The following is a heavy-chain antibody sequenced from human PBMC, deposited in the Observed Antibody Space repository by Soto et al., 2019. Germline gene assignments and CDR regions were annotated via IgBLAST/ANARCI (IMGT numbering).Heavy chain of an antibody. J-gene: IGHJ5*02. CDR1: GFTFSSYS. CDR2: ISSSSSYI. D-gene: IGHD3-3*01. Sequence: GGSLRLSCAASGFTFSSYSMNWVRQAPGKGLEWVSSISSSSSYIYYADSVKGRFTISRDNAENSLYLQMNSLRAEDTAVYYCERAYDFDHSFDTWGQGTLVTVSS. V-gene: IGHV3-21*01. CDR3: ERAYDFDHSFDT.